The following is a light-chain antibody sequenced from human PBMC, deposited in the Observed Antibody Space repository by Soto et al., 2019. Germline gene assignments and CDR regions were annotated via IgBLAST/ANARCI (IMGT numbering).Light chain of an antibody. Sequence: DTQMTQTPSSLSASVGDRVTITCRASHDITNYLAWFQQKPGKAPKSLIYATSTLQSGVPSRFSGSGFGAEFTLTIDSLQPEDFSTYYCQQYKSYPYTFGQGTKLEIK. CDR1: HDITNY. J-gene: IGKJ2*01. CDR2: ATS. CDR3: QQYKSYPYT. V-gene: IGKV1-16*01.